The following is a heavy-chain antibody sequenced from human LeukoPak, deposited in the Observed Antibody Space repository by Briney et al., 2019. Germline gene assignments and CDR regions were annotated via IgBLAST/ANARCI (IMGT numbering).Heavy chain of an antibody. CDR1: DGSISSGDSY. CDR3: ASAPSYYDSSGHGGY. J-gene: IGHJ4*02. V-gene: IGHV4-61*08. Sequence: SETLSLTCSVSDGSISSGDSYWNWIRQPPGKGLEWIGYIYYSGSTNYNPSLKSRVTISVDTSKNQFSLKLSSVTAADTAVYYCASAPSYYDSSGHGGYWGQGTLVTVSS. CDR2: IYYSGST. D-gene: IGHD3-22*01.